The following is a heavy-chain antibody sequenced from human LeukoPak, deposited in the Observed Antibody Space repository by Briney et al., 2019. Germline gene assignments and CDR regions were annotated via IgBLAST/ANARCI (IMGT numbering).Heavy chain of an antibody. CDR3: ARGLGSYDSSELTWPMISF. CDR1: GYTFANYE. Sequence: GASVKVSCKASGYTFANYEINWVRQATGHGLEWMGWMNPNSGDTAYAQKFQGRITMTRSTSITTAYMDLSGLRSEDTVVYYCARGLGSYDSSELTWPMISFWGQGTQVTASS. D-gene: IGHD3-22*01. V-gene: IGHV1-8*01. J-gene: IGHJ4*02. CDR2: MNPNSGDT.